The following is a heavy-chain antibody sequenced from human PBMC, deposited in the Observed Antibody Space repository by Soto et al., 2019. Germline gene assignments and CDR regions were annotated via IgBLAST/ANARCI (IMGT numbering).Heavy chain of an antibody. Sequence: SVKVSCKASGFTFTSSAVQWVRQARGQRLEWIGWIVVGSGNTNYAQKFQERVTITREMSTSKAYMELSSLRSEDTAVYYCAADSSYPYYYGMDVWGQGTTVTVYS. CDR1: GFTFTSSA. CDR3: AADSSYPYYYGMDV. V-gene: IGHV1-58*01. D-gene: IGHD3-16*02. J-gene: IGHJ6*02. CDR2: IVVGSGNT.